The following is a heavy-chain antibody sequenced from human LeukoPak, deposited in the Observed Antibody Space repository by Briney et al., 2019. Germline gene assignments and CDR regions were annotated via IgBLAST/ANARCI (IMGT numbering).Heavy chain of an antibody. J-gene: IGHJ6*03. CDR2: INPNNGGT. CDR3: SRDVSFLGSGELEYYMDV. D-gene: IGHD3-10*01. Sequence: ASVKVSCKASGYTFTGYYMHWVRQAPGQGLEWMGWINPNNGGTNYAQKFRGRVTMTRDKSITTAYMELSSLRFDDTAVYYCSRDVSFLGSGELEYYMDVWGKGTTVTISS. CDR1: GYTFTGYY. V-gene: IGHV1-2*02.